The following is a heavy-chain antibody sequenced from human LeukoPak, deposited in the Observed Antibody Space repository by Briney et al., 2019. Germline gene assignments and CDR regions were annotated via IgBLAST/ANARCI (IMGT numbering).Heavy chain of an antibody. CDR2: INHSGST. CDR1: GGSFSGYY. Sequence: SETLSLTCAVYGGSFSGYYWSWIRQPPGKGLEWIGEINHSGSTNYNPSLKSRVTISVDTSKNQFSLTLSSVTAADTAVYYCATAGYDSSGYFDYWGQGTLVTVSS. J-gene: IGHJ4*02. D-gene: IGHD3-22*01. CDR3: ATAGYDSSGYFDY. V-gene: IGHV4-34*01.